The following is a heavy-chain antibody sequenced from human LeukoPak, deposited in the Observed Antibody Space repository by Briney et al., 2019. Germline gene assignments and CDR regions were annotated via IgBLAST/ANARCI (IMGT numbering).Heavy chain of an antibody. D-gene: IGHD3-16*01. CDR3: ARTASHMITFGGVAFDY. CDR2: IYSGGST. CDR1: GFTVSSNY. J-gene: IGHJ4*02. V-gene: IGHV3-66*01. Sequence: GSLRLSCAASGFTVSSNYMSWVRQAPGKGLEWVSVIYSGGSTYYADSVKGRFTISRDNSKNTLYLQMNSLRAEDTAVYYCARTASHMITFGGVAFDYWGQGTLVTVSS.